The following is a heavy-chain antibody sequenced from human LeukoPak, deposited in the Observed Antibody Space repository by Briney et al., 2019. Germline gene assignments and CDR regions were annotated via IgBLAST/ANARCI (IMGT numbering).Heavy chain of an antibody. Sequence: GGSLRLSCAASGFSFSDYYMSWIRQAPGKGLEWVSYISSSGSSIYYADSVKGRFTISRDNAKNSLYLQMNSLRAEDTAVYYCTRDGYNWGFDYWGQGTLVTVSS. V-gene: IGHV3-11*01. J-gene: IGHJ4*02. D-gene: IGHD5-24*01. CDR2: ISSSGSSI. CDR3: TRDGYNWGFDY. CDR1: GFSFSDYY.